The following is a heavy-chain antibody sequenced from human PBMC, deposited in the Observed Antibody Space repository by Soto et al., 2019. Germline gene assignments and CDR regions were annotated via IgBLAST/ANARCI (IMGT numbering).Heavy chain of an antibody. D-gene: IGHD6-13*01. V-gene: IGHV4-4*02. J-gene: IGHJ4*02. CDR1: GGSIGTSNW. Sequence: SETLSLTCAVSGGSIGTSNWWSWVRQPPGKGLEWIGEVYRTGSTTYNPSLESRLTISVDKSKNQFSLKLTSVTAADTAVYYCARARATIAAAAIFDCWGQGTLVTVSS. CDR3: ARARATIAAAAIFDC. CDR2: VYRTGST.